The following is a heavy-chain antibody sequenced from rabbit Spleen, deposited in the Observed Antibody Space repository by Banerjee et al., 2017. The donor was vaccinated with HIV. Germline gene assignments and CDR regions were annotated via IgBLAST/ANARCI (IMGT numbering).Heavy chain of an antibody. CDR3: VRGGDSGYGYAVNL. D-gene: IGHD6-1*01. Sequence: QSLEESGGDLVKPGACLTLTCMASGIDFSRGHDMCWVRQAPGKGLEWIACIYNLNGNTWYASWAKGRFTISKTSSTTVTLQMTSLAVADTATYFCVRGGDSGYGYAVNLWGPGTLVTVS. CDR1: GIDFSRGHD. CDR2: IYNLNGNT. J-gene: IGHJ4*01. V-gene: IGHV1S40*01.